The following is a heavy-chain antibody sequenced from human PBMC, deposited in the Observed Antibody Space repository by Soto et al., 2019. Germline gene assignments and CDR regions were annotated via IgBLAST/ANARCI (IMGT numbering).Heavy chain of an antibody. CDR1: GGSISSSSYY. CDR2: IYYSGST. Sequence: ASETLSLTCTVSGGSISSSSYYWGWIRQPPGKGLEWIGSIYYSGSTYYNPSLKSRVTISVDTSKKQFSLKLNSVTAADSALYYCARSGIAVYNFDYWGQGTLVTVSS. CDR3: ARSGIAVYNFDY. V-gene: IGHV4-39*01. D-gene: IGHD6-19*01. J-gene: IGHJ4*02.